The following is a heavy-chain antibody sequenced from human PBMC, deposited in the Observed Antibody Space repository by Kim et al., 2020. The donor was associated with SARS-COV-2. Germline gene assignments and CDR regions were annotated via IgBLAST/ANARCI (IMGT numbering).Heavy chain of an antibody. V-gene: IGHV3-48*03. CDR1: GFTFSSYE. CDR2: ISSSGSTI. D-gene: IGHD6-13*01. CDR3: ARDPYSSSYNYYGMDV. Sequence: GGSLRLSCAASGFTFSSYEMNWVRQAPGKGLEWVSYISSSGSTIYYADSVKGRFTISRDTAKNSLYLQMNNLGAEDTAVYYCARDPYSSSYNYYGMDVWGQGTTVTVSS. J-gene: IGHJ6*02.